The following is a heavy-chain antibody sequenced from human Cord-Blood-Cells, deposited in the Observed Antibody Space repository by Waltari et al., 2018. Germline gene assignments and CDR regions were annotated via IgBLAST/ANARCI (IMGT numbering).Heavy chain of an antibody. CDR3: ASGSYYYYYGMDV. CDR2: INRSGST. Sequence: QVQLQQWGAGLLKPSETLSLTCAVYGGSFSGYYWSWIRQPPGKGLEWIGEINRSGSTNYNPSLKSRVTISVDTSKNQFSLKLSSVTAADTAVYYCASGSYYYYYGMDVWGQGTTVTVSS. J-gene: IGHJ6*02. V-gene: IGHV4-34*01. CDR1: GGSFSGYY.